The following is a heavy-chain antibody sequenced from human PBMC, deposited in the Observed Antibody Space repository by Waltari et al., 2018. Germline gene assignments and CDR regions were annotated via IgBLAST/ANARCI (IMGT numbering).Heavy chain of an antibody. J-gene: IGHJ6*03. CDR2: IYTSGST. CDR3: AREGIAAAGSDYYYYYMDV. D-gene: IGHD6-13*01. Sequence: QVQLQESGPGLVKPSETLSLTCTVSGGSISSYYWSWIRQPDGKGLEWIGRIYTSGSTNYNPSLKSRVTMSVDTSKNQFSLKLSSVTAADTAVYYCAREGIAAAGSDYYYYYMDVWGKGTTVTISS. CDR1: GGSISSYY. V-gene: IGHV4-4*07.